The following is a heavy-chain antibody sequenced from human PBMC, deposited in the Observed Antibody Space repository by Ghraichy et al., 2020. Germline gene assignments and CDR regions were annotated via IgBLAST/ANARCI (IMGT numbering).Heavy chain of an antibody. D-gene: IGHD1-14*01. V-gene: IGHV3-21*01. Sequence: GGSLRISCAASGFTFSSYSMNWVRQAPGKGLEWVSSISSSSSYIYYADSVKGRFTISRDNAKNSLYLQMNSLRAEDTAVYYCARAPPTGAIDYWGQGTLVTVSS. CDR1: GFTFSSYS. CDR2: ISSSSSYI. CDR3: ARAPPTGAIDY. J-gene: IGHJ4*02.